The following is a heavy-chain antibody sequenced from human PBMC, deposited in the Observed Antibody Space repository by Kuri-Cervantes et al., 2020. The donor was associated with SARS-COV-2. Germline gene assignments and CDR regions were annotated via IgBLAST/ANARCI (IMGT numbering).Heavy chain of an antibody. D-gene: IGHD6-19*01. J-gene: IGHJ6*02. CDR2: ISYDGSNK. V-gene: IGHV3-30-3*01. Sequence: GGSLRLSCAASGFTFSSYAMHWVRQAPGKGLEWVAVISYDGSNKYYADSVKGRFTISRDNSKNTLYLQMNSLRAEDTAVYYYARAAWGSAGTHYYYYGMDVWGQGTTVTVSS. CDR3: ARAAWGSAGTHYYYYGMDV. CDR1: GFTFSSYA.